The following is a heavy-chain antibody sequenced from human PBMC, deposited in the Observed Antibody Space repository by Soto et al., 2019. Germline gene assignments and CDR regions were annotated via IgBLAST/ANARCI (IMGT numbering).Heavy chain of an antibody. CDR3: ARDPTAYSFDY. CDR1: GGSISNYY. J-gene: IGHJ4*02. D-gene: IGHD1-1*01. CDR2: IYYTGST. V-gene: IGHV4-59*01. Sequence: QVQLQESGPGLVKPSETLSLTCTVSGGSISNYYWNWIRQPPGKGLEWIGYIYYTGSTNYNPSLQSXXTXSXXTSKNQFSLKLSSVTAADTAVYYCARDPTAYSFDYWGQGTLVTVSS.